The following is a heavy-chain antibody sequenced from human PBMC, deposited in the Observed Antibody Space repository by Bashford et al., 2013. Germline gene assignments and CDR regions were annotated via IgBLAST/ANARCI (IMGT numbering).Heavy chain of an antibody. CDR2: ISARGANT. D-gene: IGHD3-22*01. CDR1: GFTFSNFA. V-gene: IGHV3-23*01. CDR3: AKDGAPHYYDSSGCGYFDS. Sequence: GSLRLSCATSGFTFSNFAMTWVRQAPGRGLEWVASISARGANTYYADSVKGRFTVSRDNSKSTLNLLMSRLRAEDTAVYYCAKDGAPHYYDSSGCGYFDSWGQGNLVTVSS. J-gene: IGHJ4*02.